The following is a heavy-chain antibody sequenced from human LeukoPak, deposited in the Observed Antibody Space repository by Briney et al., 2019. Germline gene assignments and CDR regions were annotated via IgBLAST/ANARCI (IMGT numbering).Heavy chain of an antibody. Sequence: PGGSLRLSCAASGFTFSSYGMHWVRQAPGKGLEWVSAISVSGGSTYYADSVKGRFTISRDNSKNTLYLQMNSLRAEETAVYYCAKERSRGGDCLDYWGQGTLVTVSS. CDR2: ISVSGGST. CDR1: GFTFSSYG. J-gene: IGHJ4*02. CDR3: AKERSRGGDCLDY. D-gene: IGHD2-21*02. V-gene: IGHV3-23*01.